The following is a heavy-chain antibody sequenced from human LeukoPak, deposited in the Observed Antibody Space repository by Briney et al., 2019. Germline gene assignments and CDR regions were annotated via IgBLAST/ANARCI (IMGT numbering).Heavy chain of an antibody. D-gene: IGHD6-13*01. CDR3: ARGHPLIATTGPYYFDF. Sequence: GGSLRLSCAASLFTFSSYSMNWVCQAPGKGLWSVSSISSGSSYIYYVDSVKGRFTISRDNGKNSLYLQMNSLRAEDTAVYYCARGHPLIATTGPYYFDFWGQGTLVTVSS. CDR2: ISSGSSYI. J-gene: IGHJ4*02. CDR1: LFTFSSYS. V-gene: IGHV3-21*01.